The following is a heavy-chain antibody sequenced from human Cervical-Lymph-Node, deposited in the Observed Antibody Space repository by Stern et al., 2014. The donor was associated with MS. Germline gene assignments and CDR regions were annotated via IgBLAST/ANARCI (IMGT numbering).Heavy chain of an antibody. J-gene: IGHJ4*02. CDR2: ISYDGSNK. V-gene: IGHV3-30-3*01. D-gene: IGHD6-25*01. Sequence: VQLVESGGGVVQPGRSLRLSCAASGFTFSSYAMHWVRQAPGKGLEWVAVISYDGSNKYYADSVKGRFTISRDNSKNTLYLQMNSLRAEDTAVYYCARDKGWGPSARALDYWGQGTLVTVSS. CDR1: GFTFSSYA. CDR3: ARDKGWGPSARALDY.